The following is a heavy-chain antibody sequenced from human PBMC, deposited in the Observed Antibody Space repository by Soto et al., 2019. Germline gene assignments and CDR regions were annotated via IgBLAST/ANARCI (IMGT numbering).Heavy chain of an antibody. CDR2: ISYDGSNK. CDR1: GFTFSSYG. CDR3: AKRGYDSSGYYFGYLDY. Sequence: GGSLRLSCAASGFTFSSYGMHWVRQAPGKGLEWVAVISYDGSNKYYADSVKGRFTISRDNSKNTLYLQMNSLRAEDTAVYYCAKRGYDSSGYYFGYLDYWGQGTLVTVSS. D-gene: IGHD3-22*01. J-gene: IGHJ4*02. V-gene: IGHV3-30*18.